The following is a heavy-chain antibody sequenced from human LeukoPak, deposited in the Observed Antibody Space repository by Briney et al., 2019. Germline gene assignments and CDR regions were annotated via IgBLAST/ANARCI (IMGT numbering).Heavy chain of an antibody. CDR1: GGSISSYY. CDR2: IFYSGST. Sequence: EASETLSLTCTVSGGSISSYYWSWLRQPPGKGLEWIGYIFYSGSTNYNPSLKSRLTISVDTSNNQFSLKLSSVTAADTAVYYCAREALRFLEWPLFDYWGQGTLVTVSS. D-gene: IGHD3-3*01. V-gene: IGHV4-59*12. J-gene: IGHJ4*02. CDR3: AREALRFLEWPLFDY.